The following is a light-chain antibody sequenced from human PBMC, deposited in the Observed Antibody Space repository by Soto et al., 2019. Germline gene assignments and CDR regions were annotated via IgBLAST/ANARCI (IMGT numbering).Light chain of an antibody. J-gene: IGLJ1*01. CDR3: QSYDSSLSGSFYA. Sequence: VLKQPPSVEXAPRRGGTNSSNRSSSNLGAGYDVHWYQQLPGTAPKLLIYGNSNRPSGVPDRFSGSKSGTSASLAITGLQAEDEADYYSQSYDSSLSGSFYAFGTGTKVTVL. V-gene: IGLV1-40*01. CDR2: GNS. CDR1: SSNLGAGYD.